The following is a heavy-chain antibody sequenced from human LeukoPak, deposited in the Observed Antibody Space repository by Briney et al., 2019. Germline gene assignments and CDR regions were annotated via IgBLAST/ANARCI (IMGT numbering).Heavy chain of an antibody. Sequence: GGSLRLSCAASGITVSSNYMTWVRQAPGKGLEWVSAISGGGGSTYYADSVKGRFTISRDNSKNTLYLQMNSLRAEDTAVYYCAKLHCSGGSCYPLETWGQGTMVTVSS. J-gene: IGHJ3*01. D-gene: IGHD2-15*01. CDR3: AKLHCSGGSCYPLET. V-gene: IGHV3-23*01. CDR1: GITVSSNY. CDR2: ISGGGGST.